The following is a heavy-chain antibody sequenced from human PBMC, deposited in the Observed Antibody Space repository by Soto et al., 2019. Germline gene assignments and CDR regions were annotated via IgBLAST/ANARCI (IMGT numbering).Heavy chain of an antibody. CDR3: ARAGDCSSTRGYGGIFDY. D-gene: IGHD2-2*01. CDR1: GYTFTSYY. V-gene: IGHV1-46*03. Sequence: QVQLVQSGAEVKKPGASVKVSCKASGYTFTSYYMHWVRQAPGQGLEWMGIINPSGGSTSYAQKFQGRVNMTRDTSTSTVYMELSSLRSEDTAVYYCARAGDCSSTRGYGGIFDYWGQGTLVTVSS. J-gene: IGHJ4*02. CDR2: INPSGGST.